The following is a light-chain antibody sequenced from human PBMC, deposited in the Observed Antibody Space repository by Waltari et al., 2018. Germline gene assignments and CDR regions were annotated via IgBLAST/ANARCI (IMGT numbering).Light chain of an antibody. V-gene: IGKV3-11*01. J-gene: IGKJ4*01. CDR3: QQGSILPLT. CDR2: DTS. CDR1: ESVSKY. Sequence: EVVLTQSPVTLSLSAGERASLPCRASESVSKYLAWYQQRPGQPPRLPIYDTSNRAAGVPGRFSGSGYGTDFTLTITSLEAEDFAVYFCQQGSILPLTFGGGTRVEIK.